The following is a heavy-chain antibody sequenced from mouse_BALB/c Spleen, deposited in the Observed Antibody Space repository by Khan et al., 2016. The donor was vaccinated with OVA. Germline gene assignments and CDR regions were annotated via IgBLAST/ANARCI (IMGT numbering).Heavy chain of an antibody. J-gene: IGHJ3*01. CDR1: GYTFTDYA. CDR3: ARGGKFAY. D-gene: IGHD1-1*02. Sequence: QVQLKESGAELVRPGVSVKISCKGSGYTFTDYAMHWVKQSHAKSLEWIGVISTYYGDADYSQKFKGRATMTVDRSSSTAYMELARLTSEDSAIYYCARGGKFAYWGQGTRVTVSA. V-gene: IGHV1S137*01. CDR2: ISTYYGDA.